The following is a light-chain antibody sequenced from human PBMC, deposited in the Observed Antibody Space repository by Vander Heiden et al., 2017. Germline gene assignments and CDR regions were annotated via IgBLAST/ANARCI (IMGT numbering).Light chain of an antibody. CDR3: QSFDSSLSAYV. CDR2: HNN. J-gene: IGLJ1*01. Sequence: QSVLTQPPSLSGAPGQKVTISCTGSSSNIGAGYDVPWYQQLPGAVPKLLIYHNNNRPSGVPDRFSVSDSGTSASLAITGLQAEDEADYYCQSFDSSLSAYVFGPGTTVTVL. CDR1: SSNIGAGYD. V-gene: IGLV1-40*01.